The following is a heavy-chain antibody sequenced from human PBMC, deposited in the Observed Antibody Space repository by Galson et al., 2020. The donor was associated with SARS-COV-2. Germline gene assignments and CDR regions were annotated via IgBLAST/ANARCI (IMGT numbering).Heavy chain of an antibody. CDR3: ARERIAVAGPHDAFDI. CDR1: GYTFTGYY. D-gene: IGHD6-19*01. V-gene: IGHV1-2*02. J-gene: IGHJ3*02. CDR2: INPNSGGT. Sequence: ASVKVSCKASGYTFTGYYMHWVRQAPGQGLEWMGWINPNSGGTNYAQKFQGRVTMTRDTSISTAYMELSRLRSYDTAVYYCARERIAVAGPHDAFDIWGQGTMVTVSS.